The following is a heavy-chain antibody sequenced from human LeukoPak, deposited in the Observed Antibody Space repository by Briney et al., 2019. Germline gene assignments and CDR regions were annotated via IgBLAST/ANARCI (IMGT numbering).Heavy chain of an antibody. J-gene: IGHJ6*03. V-gene: IGHV3-21*01. Sequence: GGSLRLSCTASGFTFSRSNMNWVRQAPGKGLEWVSSITSSSSYIYYADSVKGRFTISRDNAKNSLYLQMNSLRAEDTAVYYCARDPYSGGYGDYYYYYMDLWGQGTTVTISS. CDR2: ITSSSSYI. CDR3: ARDPYSGGYGDYYYYYMDL. D-gene: IGHD1-26*01. CDR1: GFTFSRSN.